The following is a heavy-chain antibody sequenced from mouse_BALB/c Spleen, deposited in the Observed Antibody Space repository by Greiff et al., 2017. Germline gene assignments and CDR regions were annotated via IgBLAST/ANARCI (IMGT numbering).Heavy chain of an antibody. CDR3: APSRLQYFDV. CDR2: IDPANGNT. D-gene: IGHD1-2*01. Sequence: EVQLQQSGAELVKPGASVKLSCTASGFNIKDTYMHWVKQRPEQGLEWIGRIDPANGNTKYDPKFQGKATITADTSSNTAYLQLSSLTSEDTAVYYCAPSRLQYFDVWGAGTTVTVSS. J-gene: IGHJ1*01. CDR1: GFNIKDTY. V-gene: IGHV14-3*02.